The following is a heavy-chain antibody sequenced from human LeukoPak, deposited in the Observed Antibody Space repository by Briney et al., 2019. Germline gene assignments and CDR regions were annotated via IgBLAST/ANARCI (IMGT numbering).Heavy chain of an antibody. D-gene: IGHD3-10*01. CDR2: IIPIFGTA. CDR1: GYTFSSYA. Sequence: ASVKVSCKASGYTFSSYAISWVRQAPGQGLEWMGGIIPIFGTANYAQKFQGRVTITADKSTSTAYMELSSLRSEDTAVYYCARRYYYGSGSLWHAFDIWGQGTMVTVSS. J-gene: IGHJ3*02. CDR3: ARRYYYGSGSLWHAFDI. V-gene: IGHV1-69*06.